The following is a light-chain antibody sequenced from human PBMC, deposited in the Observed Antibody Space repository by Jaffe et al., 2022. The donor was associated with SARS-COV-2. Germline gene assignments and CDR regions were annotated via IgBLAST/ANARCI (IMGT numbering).Light chain of an antibody. CDR1: SSDVGGYNY. Sequence: QSALTQPASVSGSPGQSITISCTGTSSDVGGYNYVSWYQQHPGKAPKLMIYEVSNRPSGVSNRFSGSKSGNTASLTISGLQAEDEADYYCSSFHVFGGGTKLTVL. V-gene: IGLV2-14*01. CDR2: EVS. J-gene: IGLJ3*02. CDR3: SSFHV.